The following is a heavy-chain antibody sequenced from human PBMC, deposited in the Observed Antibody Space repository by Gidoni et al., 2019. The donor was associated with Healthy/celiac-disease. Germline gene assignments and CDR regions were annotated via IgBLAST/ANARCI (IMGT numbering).Heavy chain of an antibody. D-gene: IGHD3-16*02. CDR3: ARDQLMITFGGVISDY. Sequence: EVQLVESGGGLVKPGGSLRLSCAASGFTFSSYSMNWVRQAPGKGLEWVSSISSSSSYIYYADSGKGRFTISRDNAKNSLYLQMNSLRAEDTAVYYCARDQLMITFGGVISDYWGQGTLVTVSS. CDR1: GFTFSSYS. J-gene: IGHJ4*02. V-gene: IGHV3-21*01. CDR2: ISSSSSYI.